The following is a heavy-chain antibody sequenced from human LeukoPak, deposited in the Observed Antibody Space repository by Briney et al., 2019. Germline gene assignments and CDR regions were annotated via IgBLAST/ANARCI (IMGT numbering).Heavy chain of an antibody. CDR3: ARAGIESSQYFHYAMDV. CDR1: GDSINTLKW. CDR2: IYHGGTS. J-gene: IGHJ6*02. Sequence: SGTLSLTCVVPGDSINTLKWWTWVRQSPGKGLEWIGEIYHGGTSSYNPSLQSRVTMSLDKSKNQFSLKLSSVNAADTAVYYCARAGIESSQYFHYAMDVWGPGTTVTVSS. D-gene: IGHD6-13*01. V-gene: IGHV4-4*02.